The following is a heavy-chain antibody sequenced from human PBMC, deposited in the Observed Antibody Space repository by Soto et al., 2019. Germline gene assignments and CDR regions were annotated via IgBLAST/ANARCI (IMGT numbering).Heavy chain of an antibody. J-gene: IGHJ4*02. CDR1: GFTFSNYA. Sequence: EVQLLESGGDLVQPGGSLRLSCAASGFTFSNYAMSWVRQAPGKGLEWVSAFSGSGGSTYYADSVKGRFTISRDNSKNTLYLQMSSLRGEDTAIYYCAKGPLLRFGELQYFFDYWGQGTLVTISS. D-gene: IGHD3-10*01. CDR2: FSGSGGST. V-gene: IGHV3-23*01. CDR3: AKGPLLRFGELQYFFDY.